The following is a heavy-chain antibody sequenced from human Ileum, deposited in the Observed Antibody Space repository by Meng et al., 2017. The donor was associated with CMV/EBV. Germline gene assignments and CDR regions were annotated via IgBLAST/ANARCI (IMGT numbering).Heavy chain of an antibody. CDR1: GFSPTTYEER. Sequence: QITVKKFGPTLVNPTQALPRTSTFSGFSPTTYEERVGWMHKPPGNALDGLALINGGGDKQYSPSLQSRLNATRDTSKNLVVLTMTNMDPVDIATYYCVHRYSSSSGQVYWGQGTLVTVSS. CDR3: VHRYSSSSGQVY. D-gene: IGHD6-6*01. J-gene: IGHJ4*02. V-gene: IGHV2-5*02. CDR2: INGGGDK.